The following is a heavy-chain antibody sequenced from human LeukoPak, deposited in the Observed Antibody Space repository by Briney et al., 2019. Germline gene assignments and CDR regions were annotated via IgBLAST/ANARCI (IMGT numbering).Heavy chain of an antibody. J-gene: IGHJ6*02. D-gene: IGHD3-10*01. V-gene: IGHV4-34*09. CDR1: GGSFSGYY. Sequence: QASETLSLTCAVYGGSFSGYYWSWIRQPPGKGLEWIGEINHSGSTNYNPSLKSRVTIPVDTSKNQFSLKLSSVTAADTAVYYCARDRAYYYYYGMDVWGQGTTVTVSS. CDR2: INHSGST. CDR3: ARDRAYYYYYGMDV.